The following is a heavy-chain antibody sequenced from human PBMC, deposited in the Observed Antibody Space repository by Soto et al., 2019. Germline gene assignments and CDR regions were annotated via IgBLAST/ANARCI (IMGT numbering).Heavy chain of an antibody. CDR3: ARDIDSVVLPAAKGDWFDP. D-gene: IGHD2-2*01. J-gene: IGHJ5*02. CDR2: IIPILGIA. V-gene: IGHV1-69*10. Sequence: VKVYCKASGGTFSSHTISWVRQAPGQEHEWMGRIIPILGIANYAQKFQGRVTITADKSTSTAYMELSSLRYEETAVYYCARDIDSVVLPAAKGDWFDPCCQGTLVTVSS. CDR1: GGTFSSHT.